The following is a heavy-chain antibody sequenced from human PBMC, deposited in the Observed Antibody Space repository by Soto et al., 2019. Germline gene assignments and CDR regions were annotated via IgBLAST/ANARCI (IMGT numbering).Heavy chain of an antibody. Sequence: GSLRLSCEASGFTFSSYWMHWVRQAPGAGLVWVSGSSTDGSSTDYADSVKGRFTISRDNAKDTLYLQMNSLRAEDTAVYYCARNSRTDFDYWGQGTLVTVSS. CDR2: SSTDGSST. CDR3: ARNSRTDFDY. J-gene: IGHJ4*02. CDR1: GFTFSSYW. V-gene: IGHV3-74*01.